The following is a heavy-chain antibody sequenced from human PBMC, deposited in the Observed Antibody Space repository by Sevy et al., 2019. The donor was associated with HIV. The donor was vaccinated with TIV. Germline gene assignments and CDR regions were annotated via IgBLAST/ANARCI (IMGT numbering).Heavy chain of an antibody. Sequence: GGSLRLSCAASGFTFSSYGMHWVRQAPGKGLEWVAVISYDGSNKYYADSVKGRFTISRENSKNTLYLQMNSLRAEDTAVYYCAKDGDYDSSGSIDYWGQGTLVTVSS. CDR3: AKDGDYDSSGSIDY. D-gene: IGHD3-22*01. CDR2: ISYDGSNK. CDR1: GFTFSSYG. V-gene: IGHV3-30*18. J-gene: IGHJ4*02.